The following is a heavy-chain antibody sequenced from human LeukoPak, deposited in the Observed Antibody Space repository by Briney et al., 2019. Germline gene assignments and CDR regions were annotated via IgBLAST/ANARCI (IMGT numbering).Heavy chain of an antibody. CDR3: TRLNARDDY. CDR2: IRSKTNSYAT. J-gene: IGHJ4*02. CDR1: GFTFSGSA. V-gene: IGHV3-73*01. Sequence: GGSLRLSCAASGFTFSGSAMHWVRQASGKGLEWVGRIRSKTNSYATAYAASVKGRFTISRDGSKNMAYLHMNSLKTEDTAVYYCTRLNARDDYWGQGTLVTVSS.